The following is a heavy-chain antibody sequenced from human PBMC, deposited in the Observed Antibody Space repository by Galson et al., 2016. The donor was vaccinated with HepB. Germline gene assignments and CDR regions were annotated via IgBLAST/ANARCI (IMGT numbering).Heavy chain of an antibody. V-gene: IGHV3-30*03. CDR1: GFNFRAYD. D-gene: IGHD2-2*01. CDR3: ARDQSGDCSTTKCWGPDY. Sequence: SLRLSCATSGFNFRAYDMHWVRQTPGKGLEWVAIIAYDGNDKSYGNSVKGRFTVSRDSAKNTLYLQMNSLRVEDTAVYYCARDQSGDCSTTKCWGPDYWGQGTLVTVSS. CDR2: IAYDGNDK. J-gene: IGHJ4*02.